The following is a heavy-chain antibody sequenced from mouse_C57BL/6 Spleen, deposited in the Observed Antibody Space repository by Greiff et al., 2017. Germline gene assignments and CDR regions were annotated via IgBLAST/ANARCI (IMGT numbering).Heavy chain of an antibody. D-gene: IGHD2-3*01. V-gene: IGHV7-3*01. CDR1: GFTFTDYY. J-gene: IGHJ4*01. Sequence: EVKLVESGGGLVQPGGSLSLSCAASGFTFTDYYMSWVRQPPGKALEWLGFIRNKANGYTTEYSASVKGRFTISRDNSQSILYLQMNALRAEDSATYYCARGGYYAYYYAMDYWGQGTSVTVSS. CDR3: ARGGYYAYYYAMDY. CDR2: IRNKANGYTT.